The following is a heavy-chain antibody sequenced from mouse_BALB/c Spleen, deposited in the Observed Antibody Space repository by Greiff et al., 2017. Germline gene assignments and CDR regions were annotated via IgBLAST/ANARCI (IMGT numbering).Heavy chain of an antibody. CDR1: GFTFSSYA. J-gene: IGHJ2*01. Sequence: EGKLMESGGGLVKPGGSLKLSCAASGFTFSSYAMSWVRQTPEKRLEWVASISSGGSTYYPDSVKGRFTISRDNARNILYLQMSSLRSEDTAMYYCARGGGITTRGYYFDYWGQGTTLTVSS. CDR2: ISSGGST. CDR3: ARGGGITTRGYYFDY. V-gene: IGHV5-6-5*01. D-gene: IGHD2-4*01.